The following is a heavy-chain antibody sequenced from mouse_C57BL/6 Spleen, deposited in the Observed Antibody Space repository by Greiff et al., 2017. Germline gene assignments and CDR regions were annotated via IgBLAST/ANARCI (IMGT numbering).Heavy chain of an antibody. J-gene: IGHJ2*01. CDR3: ARGTSQARDY. CDR2: IYPSDSET. V-gene: IGHV1-61*01. CDR1: GYTFTSYW. D-gene: IGHD3-2*02. Sequence: QVQLQQPGAELVRPGSSVKLSCKASGYTFTSYWMDWVKQRPGQGLEWIGYIYPSDSETHYNQKFKDKATLTVDKSSSPAYMQLSSLTSEDSAVYCCARGTSQARDYWGQGTTLTVSS.